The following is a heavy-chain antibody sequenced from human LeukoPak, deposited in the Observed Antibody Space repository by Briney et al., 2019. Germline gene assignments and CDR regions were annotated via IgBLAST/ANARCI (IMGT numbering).Heavy chain of an antibody. CDR2: FDPEDGET. V-gene: IGHV1-24*01. D-gene: IGHD5-12*01. J-gene: IGHJ6*02. Sequence: ASVKVSCKVSGYTLTELSMHWVRQAPGKGLEWMGGFDPEDGETIYAQKFQGRVTMTEDTSTDTAYMELSSLRSEDTAVSYCAIGPRSGAQWRWLQFSYYGMDVWGQGTTVTVSS. CDR1: GYTLTELS. CDR3: AIGPRSGAQWRWLQFSYYGMDV.